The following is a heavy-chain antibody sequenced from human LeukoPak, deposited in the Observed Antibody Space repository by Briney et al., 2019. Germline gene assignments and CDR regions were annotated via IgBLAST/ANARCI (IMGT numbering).Heavy chain of an antibody. CDR2: ISYDGSNK. Sequence: GRSLRLYCAASGFTFSSYGMHWVRQAPGKGLEWVAVISYDGSNKYYADSVKGRFTISRDNSKNTLYLQMNSLRAEDTAVYYCAKEVVVPAAAYYYYYYGMDVWGQGTTVTVSS. CDR3: AKEVVVPAAAYYYYYYGMDV. V-gene: IGHV3-30*18. D-gene: IGHD2-2*01. J-gene: IGHJ6*02. CDR1: GFTFSSYG.